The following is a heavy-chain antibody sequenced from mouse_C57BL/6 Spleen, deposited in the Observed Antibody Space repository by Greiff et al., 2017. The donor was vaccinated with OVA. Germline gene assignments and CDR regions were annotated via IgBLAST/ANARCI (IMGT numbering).Heavy chain of an antibody. V-gene: IGHV1-66*01. D-gene: IGHD3-2*02. CDR3: ARAAQATAWFAY. CDR2: IYPGSGNT. Sequence: VKLMESGPELVKPGASVKISCKASGYSFTSYYIHWVKQRPGQGLEWIGWIYPGSGNTKYNEKFKGKATLTADTSSSTAYMQLSSLTSEDSAVYYCARAAQATAWFAYWGQGTLVTVSA. J-gene: IGHJ3*01. CDR1: GYSFTSYY.